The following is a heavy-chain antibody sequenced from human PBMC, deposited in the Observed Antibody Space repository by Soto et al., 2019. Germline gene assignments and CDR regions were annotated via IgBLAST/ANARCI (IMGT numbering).Heavy chain of an antibody. CDR3: PRVPSITMVRGVDHNWFDP. CDR2: IYYSGST. J-gene: IGHJ5*02. V-gene: IGHV4-31*03. Sequence: TLSLSGPVSGVSISSGGYYWSWIRQHPGKGLEWIGYIYYSGSTYYNPPLKSRVTISVDTSKNQFSLKLSSVTAADTAVYYCPRVPSITMVRGVDHNWFDPWGQGTMVTVS. D-gene: IGHD3-10*01. CDR1: GVSISSGGYY.